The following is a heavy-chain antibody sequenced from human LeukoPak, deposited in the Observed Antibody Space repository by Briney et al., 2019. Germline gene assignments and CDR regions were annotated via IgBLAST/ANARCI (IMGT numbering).Heavy chain of an antibody. CDR2: VIPNSGGT. Sequence: ASVKVSCKASGYTFTGYYMHWVRQAPGQGLEWMGWVIPNSGGTNYAQKFQGRVTMTRDTSISTAYMELSRLRSADTAVYYCARGDVLKSLDYWGQGTLVTVSS. D-gene: IGHD3-10*02. J-gene: IGHJ4*02. CDR3: ARGDVLKSLDY. V-gene: IGHV1-2*02. CDR1: GYTFTGYY.